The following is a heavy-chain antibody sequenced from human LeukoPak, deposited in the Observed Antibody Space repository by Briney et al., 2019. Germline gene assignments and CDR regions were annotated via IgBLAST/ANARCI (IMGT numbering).Heavy chain of an antibody. Sequence: SETLSLTCTVSGGSISSSSYYWGWIRQPPGKGLEWIGSIYYSGSTYYNPSLKSRVTMSVDTSKNQFSLKLTSVTAADTAVYYCARDAPGGVTTPDYWGQGTLVTVSS. J-gene: IGHJ4*02. D-gene: IGHD4-17*01. CDR3: ARDAPGGVTTPDY. CDR1: GGSISSSSYY. CDR2: IYYSGST. V-gene: IGHV4-39*07.